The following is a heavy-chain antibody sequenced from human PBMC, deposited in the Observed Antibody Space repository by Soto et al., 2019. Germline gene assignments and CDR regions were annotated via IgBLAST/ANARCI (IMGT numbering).Heavy chain of an antibody. D-gene: IGHD2-8*01. CDR3: ARGPLDYPIPDFDY. V-gene: IGHV1-18*01. CDR2: ISTFNSHT. Sequence: ASVKVSCKASGYTFTSYGISWVRQAPGQGLEWMGWISTFNSHTDYAQKVQGRVAMTTDRSTGTAYMELRSLRSGDTAVYYCARGPLDYPIPDFDYWGQGTLVTVSS. CDR1: GYTFTSYG. J-gene: IGHJ4*02.